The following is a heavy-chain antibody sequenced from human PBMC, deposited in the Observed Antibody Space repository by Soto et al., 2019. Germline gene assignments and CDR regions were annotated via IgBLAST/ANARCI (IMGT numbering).Heavy chain of an antibody. D-gene: IGHD6-13*01. J-gene: IGHJ5*02. CDR3: ARNPNPFIAAAGTGWFDP. V-gene: IGHV1-69*01. Sequence: QVQLVQSGAEVKKPGSSVKVSCKASGGTFSSYAISWVRQAPGQGLEWMGGIIPIFGTANYAQKFQGRVTMTADESMSTAYMELSSLRSEDTAVYYCARNPNPFIAAAGTGWFDPWGQGTLVTVSS. CDR1: GGTFSSYA. CDR2: IIPIFGTA.